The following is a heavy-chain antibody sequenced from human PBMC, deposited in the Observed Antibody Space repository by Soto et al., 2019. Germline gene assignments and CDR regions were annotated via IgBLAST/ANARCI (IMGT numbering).Heavy chain of an antibody. J-gene: IGHJ3*02. V-gene: IGHV1-18*04. Sequence: ASVKVSCKASGYTFTSYGISWVRQAPGQGLEWMGWISAYNGNTNYAQKLQGRVTMTTDTSTSTAYMELRSLRSDDTAVYYCARDIAGEWLASGRDFDIWGQGTMVTVSS. CDR2: ISAYNGNT. CDR1: GYTFTSYG. CDR3: ARDIAGEWLASGRDFDI. D-gene: IGHD3-3*01.